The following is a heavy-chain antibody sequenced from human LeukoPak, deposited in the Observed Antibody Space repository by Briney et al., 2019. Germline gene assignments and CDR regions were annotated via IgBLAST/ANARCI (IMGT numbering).Heavy chain of an antibody. CDR1: GGSISSGSYY. CDR2: IYTSGST. D-gene: IGHD6-25*01. V-gene: IGHV4-61*02. J-gene: IGHJ5*02. Sequence: PSETLSLTCTVSGGSISSGSYYWSWIRQPAGKGLEWIGRIYTSGSTNYNPSLKSRVTMSVDTSKNQFSLKLSSVTAADTAVYYCARDSPPGIAPGDWFDPWGQGTLVTVSS. CDR3: ARDSPPGIAPGDWFDP.